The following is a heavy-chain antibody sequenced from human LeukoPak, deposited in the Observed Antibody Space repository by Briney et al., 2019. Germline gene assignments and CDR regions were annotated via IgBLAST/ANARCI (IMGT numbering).Heavy chain of an antibody. CDR1: GGSISSYY. CDR3: ARVRYVVRGYSSSWYDY. J-gene: IGHJ4*02. V-gene: IGHV4-59*01. D-gene: IGHD6-13*01. CDR2: IYYTGST. Sequence: PSETLSLTCTVSGGSISSYYWNWIRQPPGKGLEWIGYIYYTGSTNYNPSLKSRVTISVDTSKNQFSLKLSSVTAADAAVYYCARVRYVVRGYSSSWYDYWGQGTLVTVSS.